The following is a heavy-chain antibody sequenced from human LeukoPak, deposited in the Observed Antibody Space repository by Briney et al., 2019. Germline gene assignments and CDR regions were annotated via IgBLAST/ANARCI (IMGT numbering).Heavy chain of an antibody. CDR2: IKQDGRDK. Sequence: PGGSLRLSCAASGFTFSSYAMRWVRQAPGKGLEWVANIKQDGRDKTYADSVKGRFTISRDNAKNSLYLQMDSLRAEDTAVYYCARDDYWTNYGCYFDPWGQGALVTVSS. CDR1: GFTFSSYA. V-gene: IGHV3-7*01. D-gene: IGHD3-3*01. J-gene: IGHJ4*02. CDR3: ARDDYWTNYGCYFDP.